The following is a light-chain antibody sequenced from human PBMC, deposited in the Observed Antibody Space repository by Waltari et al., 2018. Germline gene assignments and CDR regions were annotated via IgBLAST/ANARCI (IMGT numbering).Light chain of an antibody. CDR3: AAWDDSLNGYV. CDR2: SNN. Sequence: QSVLTQPPSASGTPGQRVTISCSGSSSNIGSNTVNWYQQLPGTAPKLLISSNNRRPSGGPDRFCGSKSGTSASLAISGLQSEDEADYYCAAWDDSLNGYVFGTGTKVTVL. J-gene: IGLJ1*01. CDR1: SSNIGSNT. V-gene: IGLV1-44*01.